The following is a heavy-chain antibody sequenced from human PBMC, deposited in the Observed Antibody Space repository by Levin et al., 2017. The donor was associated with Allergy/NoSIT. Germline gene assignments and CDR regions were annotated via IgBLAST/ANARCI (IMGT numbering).Heavy chain of an antibody. Sequence: ETLSLTCAVSGHTFNHYSMNWVRQAPGKGLEWVSYISSRSDNIYYADSVKGRFTISRDNAKNSLYLQMNSLRAEDTAVYYCVRQIDPNYYYYGMDVWGQGTTVTVSS. CDR3: VRQIDPNYYYYGMDV. D-gene: IGHD3-9*01. V-gene: IGHV3-21*01. CDR1: GHTFNHYS. CDR2: ISSRSDNI. J-gene: IGHJ6*02.